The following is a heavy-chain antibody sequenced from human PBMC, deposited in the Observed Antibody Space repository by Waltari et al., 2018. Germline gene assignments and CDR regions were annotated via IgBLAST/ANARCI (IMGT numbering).Heavy chain of an antibody. J-gene: IGHJ4*02. CDR1: GGTFSSYA. CDR2: LMPSSGTE. Sequence: QVQLVQSGAEVKKPGSSLKVSCKASGGTFSSYAISWVRQAHGQGLEWVGGLMPSSGTENYEQKFQGRVTITAEESTSTAYMELSSLRSEDTTVYYCARQLRVMEWLAPFGWGQGTLVTVYS. CDR3: ARQLRVMEWLAPFG. D-gene: IGHD3-3*01. V-gene: IGHV1-69*12.